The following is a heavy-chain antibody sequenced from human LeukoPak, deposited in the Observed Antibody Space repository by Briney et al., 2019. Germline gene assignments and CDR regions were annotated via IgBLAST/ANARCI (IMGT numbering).Heavy chain of an antibody. Sequence: SETLSLTCAVYGGSFSGYYWSWIRQPPGKGLEWIGEINHSGSTNYNPSLKSRVTISVDTSKNQFSLKLSSVTAADTAVYYCARGPHYYGSGSYYPLDYWGQGTLVTVSS. CDR1: GGSFSGYY. CDR2: INHSGST. J-gene: IGHJ4*02. D-gene: IGHD3-10*01. CDR3: ARGPHYYGSGSYYPLDY. V-gene: IGHV4-34*01.